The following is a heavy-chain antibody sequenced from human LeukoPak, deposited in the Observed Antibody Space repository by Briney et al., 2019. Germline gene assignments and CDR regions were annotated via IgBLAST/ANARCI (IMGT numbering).Heavy chain of an antibody. CDR2: VYSGGST. J-gene: IGHJ6*02. D-gene: IGHD3-22*01. Sequence: GGSLRLSCAASGFTVSSNYMSWVRQAPGKGLEWVSVVYSGGSTYYADSVKGRFTISRDNSKNTLYLQMNSLRAEDTAVYYCASDTMTYYHDSSGPGDYYYGMDVWGQGTTVTVSS. CDR1: GFTVSSNY. CDR3: ASDTMTYYHDSSGPGDYYYGMDV. V-gene: IGHV3-66*01.